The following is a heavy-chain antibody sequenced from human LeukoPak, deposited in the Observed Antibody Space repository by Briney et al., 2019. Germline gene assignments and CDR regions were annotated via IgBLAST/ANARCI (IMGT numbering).Heavy chain of an antibody. CDR3: ARVEPNYGSTFDY. J-gene: IGHJ4*02. CDR1: GYTFNGYY. V-gene: IGHV1-2*02. CDR2: INPNSGGP. Sequence: ASVKVSCKASGYTFNGYYMHWVRQAPGQGLEWVGWINPNSGGPNYAQKLQGRVTITTGKSQKPAYLELSSLRSEDTAVYYCARVEPNYGSTFDYWGQGHLVTVSS. D-gene: IGHD3-10*01.